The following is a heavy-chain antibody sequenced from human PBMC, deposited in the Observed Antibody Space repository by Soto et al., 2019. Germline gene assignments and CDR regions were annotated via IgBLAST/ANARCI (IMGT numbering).Heavy chain of an antibody. Sequence: QVQLVESGGGLVKPGGSLRLSCAASGFTFSDYYMSWIRQAPGKGLEWVSYISSSSSYTNYADSVKGRFTISRDNAKNSLYLQMNSLRAEDTAVYYCARPPLPRNYFSAGFDYWGQGTLVTVSS. CDR2: ISSSSSYT. D-gene: IGHD1-7*01. CDR3: ARPPLPRNYFSAGFDY. CDR1: GFTFSDYY. J-gene: IGHJ4*02. V-gene: IGHV3-11*06.